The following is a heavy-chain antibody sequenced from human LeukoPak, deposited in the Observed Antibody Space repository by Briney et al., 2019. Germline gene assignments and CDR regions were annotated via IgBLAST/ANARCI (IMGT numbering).Heavy chain of an antibody. CDR1: GFTFSSYE. Sequence: GGSLRLSCAAPGFTFSSYEMNWVRQAPGKGLEWVGRIKAKAHGGTIEYAAPVKGRFTISRDDSKNTLYLQMNSLKTEDTAVYYCTTDGVGVEGATYDNWGQGTLVSVSS. V-gene: IGHV3-15*01. J-gene: IGHJ4*02. CDR2: IKAKAHGGTI. D-gene: IGHD1-26*01. CDR3: TTDGVGVEGATYDN.